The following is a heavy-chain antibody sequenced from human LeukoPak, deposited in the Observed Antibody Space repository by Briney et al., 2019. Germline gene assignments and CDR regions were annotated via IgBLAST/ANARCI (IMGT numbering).Heavy chain of an antibody. CDR2: INYSGST. J-gene: IGHJ3*02. CDR1: GGSFSGYY. Sequence: SETLSLTCAVYGGSFSGYYWSWIRQPPGKGLEWIGEINYSGSTNYNPSLKSRVTISVDTSKNQFSLKLSSVTAADTAVYYCARDQRMSGSYYGTDAFDIWGQGTMVTVSS. CDR3: ARDQRMSGSYYGTDAFDI. D-gene: IGHD1-26*01. V-gene: IGHV4-34*01.